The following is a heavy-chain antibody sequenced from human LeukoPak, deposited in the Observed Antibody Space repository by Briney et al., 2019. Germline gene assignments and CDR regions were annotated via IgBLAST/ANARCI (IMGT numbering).Heavy chain of an antibody. Sequence: GGSLRLSCAASGFTFSSYGMHWVGQAPGKGLEWVAVISYDGSNKYHADSVKGRFTISRDNSKNTLYLQMNSLRAEDTAVYYCGRASSSWSNYFDYWGQGTLVTVSS. D-gene: IGHD6-13*01. CDR1: GFTFSSYG. J-gene: IGHJ4*02. CDR2: ISYDGSNK. CDR3: GRASSSWSNYFDY. V-gene: IGHV3-30*03.